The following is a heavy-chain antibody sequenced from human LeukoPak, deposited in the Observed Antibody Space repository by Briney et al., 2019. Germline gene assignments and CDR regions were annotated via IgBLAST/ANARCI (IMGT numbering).Heavy chain of an antibody. CDR3: AKVQGYCSSGSCYDAFDI. Sequence: GGSLRLSCAASGFTFSSYGMHWVRQAPGKGLEWVAVIPYDGSNKYYADSVKGRFTISRDNSKNTLYLQMNSLRAEDTAVYYCAKVQGYCSSGSCYDAFDIWGQGAMVTVSS. V-gene: IGHV3-30*18. J-gene: IGHJ3*02. CDR1: GFTFSSYG. D-gene: IGHD2-15*01. CDR2: IPYDGSNK.